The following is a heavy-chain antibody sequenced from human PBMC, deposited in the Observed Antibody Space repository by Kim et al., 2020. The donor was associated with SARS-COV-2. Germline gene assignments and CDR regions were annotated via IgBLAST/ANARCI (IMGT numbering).Heavy chain of an antibody. CDR1: GFTFSSYS. Sequence: GGSLRLSCAASGFTFSSYSMNWVRQAPGKGLEWVSYISSSTIYYADSVKGRFTISRDNAKNSLYLQMNSLRDEDTAVYYCARVGSIAVAATDYWGQGTLVTVSS. CDR3: ARVGSIAVAATDY. CDR2: ISSSTI. V-gene: IGHV3-48*02. J-gene: IGHJ4*02. D-gene: IGHD6-19*01.